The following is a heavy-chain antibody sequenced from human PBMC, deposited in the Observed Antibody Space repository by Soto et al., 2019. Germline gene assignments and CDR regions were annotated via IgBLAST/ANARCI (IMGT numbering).Heavy chain of an antibody. D-gene: IGHD2-2*01. CDR1: GFTFSTHS. V-gene: IGHV3-48*01. CDR3: VGEVGFQLIY. J-gene: IGHJ4*02. Sequence: GGSLRLSCAASGFTFSTHSMNWVRQAPGKGLEWISYITSSSGTMYADSVKGRFTISRDSAKNSLYLQMNSLRAEDTAVYFCVGEVGFQLIYWGQGTLVTVSS. CDR2: ITSSSGTM.